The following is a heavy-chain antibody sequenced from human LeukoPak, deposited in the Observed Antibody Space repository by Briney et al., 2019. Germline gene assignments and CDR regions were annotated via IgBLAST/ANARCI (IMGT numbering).Heavy chain of an antibody. D-gene: IGHD1-26*01. CDR3: ARDSSGSYDY. CDR2: ISNDGSAT. J-gene: IGHJ4*02. CDR1: GFSFSGYA. Sequence: GGSLRLSCSASGFSFSGYAMHWVRQAPGKGLVWVSRISNDGSATIYVDSVKGRFTISRDNAKNTLYLQMNSLRAEDTAVYYCARDSSGSYDYWGQGTLVTVSS. V-gene: IGHV3-74*01.